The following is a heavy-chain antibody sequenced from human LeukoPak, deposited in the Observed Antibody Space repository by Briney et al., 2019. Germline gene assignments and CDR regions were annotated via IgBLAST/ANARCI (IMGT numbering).Heavy chain of an antibody. V-gene: IGHV3-53*01. CDR3: ARVGKNGWDFDH. CDR2: YGGGTT. Sequence: GGSLRLSCAASGFTVSSNYMSWVRQAPGKGLEWVSVYGGGTTYYADSVKGRFTISRDNSKNSLYLQMTSLRADDTAVYYCARVGKNGWDFDHWGQGTLVTVSS. CDR1: GFTVSSNY. J-gene: IGHJ4*02. D-gene: IGHD6-19*01.